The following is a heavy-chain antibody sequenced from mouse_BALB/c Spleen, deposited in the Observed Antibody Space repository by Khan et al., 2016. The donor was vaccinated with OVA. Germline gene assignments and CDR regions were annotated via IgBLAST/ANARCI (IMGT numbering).Heavy chain of an antibody. CDR3: ARGARATYYVGY. CDR2: ISYDGSD. CDR1: GYSITSGYY. D-gene: IGHD3-1*01. Sequence: VQLKESGPGLVKPSQSLSLTCSATGYSITSGYYGCWIRQFPGNKLEWMGFISYDGSDNYNPSLKNRFSFTRDTSTNQFFLKLKFVTTEDTATYCCARGARATYYVGYWGQGTRLTVSS. V-gene: IGHV3-6*02. J-gene: IGHJ2*03.